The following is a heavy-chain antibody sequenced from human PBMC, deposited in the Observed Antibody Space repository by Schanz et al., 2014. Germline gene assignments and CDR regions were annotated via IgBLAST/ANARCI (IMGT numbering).Heavy chain of an antibody. J-gene: IGHJ4*03. V-gene: IGHV3-33*01. CDR2: IWYDGSNK. Sequence: QVQLVESGGGVVQPGRSLRLSCAASGFTFSSYGMHWVRQAPGKGLEWVAIIWYDGSNKYYADSVKGRFTISRDNSKNTLFLQMSSRRAEDTAVYYCARDGDFDYWGQGTLVTVSS. CDR1: GFTFSSYG. CDR3: ARDGDFDY.